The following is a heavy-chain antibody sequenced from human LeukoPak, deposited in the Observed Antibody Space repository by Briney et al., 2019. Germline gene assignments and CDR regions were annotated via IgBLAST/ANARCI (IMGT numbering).Heavy chain of an antibody. CDR3: AKVAEVGATGYYYYMDV. J-gene: IGHJ6*03. D-gene: IGHD1-26*01. CDR1: GFTVSSDS. CDR2: IYSGGIT. V-gene: IGHV3-53*01. Sequence: GGSLRLSCTVSGFTVSSDSMSWVRQAPGKGLEWVSFIYSGGITHYSDSVKGRFTISRDNSKNTLYLQMNSLRAEDTAVYYCAKVAEVGATGYYYYMDVWGKGTTVTISS.